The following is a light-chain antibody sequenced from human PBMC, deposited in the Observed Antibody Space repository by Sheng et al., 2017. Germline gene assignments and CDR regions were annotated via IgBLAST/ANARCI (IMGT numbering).Light chain of an antibody. V-gene: IGLV7-46*01. Sequence: QAVVTQEPSLTVSPGGTVTLTCASPTGAVTSGHHPFWFQQKSGQAPRTLIYDTTNKHSCTPARFSGSLLGGKAALTLSGAQPEDEADYYCLFSYSGAWAFGGGTKLTVL. CDR1: TGAVTSGHH. CDR3: LFSYSGAWA. J-gene: IGLJ3*02. CDR2: DTT.